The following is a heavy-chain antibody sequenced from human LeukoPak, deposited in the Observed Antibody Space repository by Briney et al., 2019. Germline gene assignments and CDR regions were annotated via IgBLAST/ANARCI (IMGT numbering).Heavy chain of an antibody. D-gene: IGHD7-27*01. V-gene: IGHV4-39*01. CDR2: IYYSGST. CDR1: GGSISSSSHY. Sequence: KPSETLSLTCTVSGGSISSSSHYWGWIRQPPGKGLEWIGSIYYSGSTYYNPSLKSRVTISVDTSKNQFSLKLSSVTAADTAVYYCARHPPNWGIKYFDLWGRGTLVTVSS. J-gene: IGHJ2*01. CDR3: ARHPPNWGIKYFDL.